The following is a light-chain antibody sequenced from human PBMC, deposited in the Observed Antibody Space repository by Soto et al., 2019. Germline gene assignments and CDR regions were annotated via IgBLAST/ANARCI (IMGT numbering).Light chain of an antibody. J-gene: IGKJ5*01. CDR3: QQRSNWRGT. CDR2: DAS. Sequence: EVVLTQTPGTLSLSPGERATLSCRASRQAGSNSLSWYQQKPGQAPRLLIHDASNRATGIPARFSGSGSGTDFTLTISSLEPEDFAVYYCQQRSNWRGTFGQGTRLEIK. CDR1: RQAGSNS. V-gene: IGKV3-11*01.